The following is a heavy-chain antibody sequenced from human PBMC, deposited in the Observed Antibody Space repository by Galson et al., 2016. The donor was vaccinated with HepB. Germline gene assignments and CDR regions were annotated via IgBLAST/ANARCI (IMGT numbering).Heavy chain of an antibody. D-gene: IGHD6-6*01. Sequence: SLRLSCAASGFTFSSYAMHWVRQAPGKGLEWMAIISFDGSDKYYADSVKGRFTISRDNSKNTLYLQMSSLRADDTAVYYCARTPYSSASRAKSYYFDYWGQGTLV. J-gene: IGHJ4*02. CDR1: GFTFSSYA. CDR2: ISFDGSDK. V-gene: IGHV3-30*04. CDR3: ARTPYSSASRAKSYYFDY.